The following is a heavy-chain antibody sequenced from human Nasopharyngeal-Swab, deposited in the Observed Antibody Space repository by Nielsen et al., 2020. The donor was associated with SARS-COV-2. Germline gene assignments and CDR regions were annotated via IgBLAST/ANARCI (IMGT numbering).Heavy chain of an antibody. J-gene: IGHJ4*02. CDR2: INHSGSN. V-gene: IGHV4-34*01. Sequence: SETLSLTCAVYGGSFSGYYWSWIRQPPGKGLEWIGEINHSGSNNYNPSLKSRVTISVDTSKNQFSLKLSSVTAADTAVYYCARGLGQYYYDSSGYYFFDYWGQGTLVTVSS. CDR3: ARGLGQYYYDSSGYYFFDY. CDR1: GGSFSGYY. D-gene: IGHD3-22*01.